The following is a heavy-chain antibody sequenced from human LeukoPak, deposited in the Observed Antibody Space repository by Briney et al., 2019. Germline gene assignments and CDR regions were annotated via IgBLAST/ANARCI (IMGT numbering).Heavy chain of an antibody. CDR3: ARSLDFWSGSYDY. J-gene: IGHJ4*02. CDR2: IIPIFGTA. D-gene: IGHD3-3*01. Sequence: SVKASCKASGGTFSSYAISWVRQAPGQGLEWMGGIIPIFGTANYAQKFQGRVTITTDESTSTAYMELSSLRSEDTAVYYCARSLDFWSGSYDYWGQGTLVTVSS. V-gene: IGHV1-69*05. CDR1: GGTFSSYA.